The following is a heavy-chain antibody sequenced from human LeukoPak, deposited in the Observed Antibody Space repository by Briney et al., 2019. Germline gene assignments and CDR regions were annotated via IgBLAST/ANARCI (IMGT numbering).Heavy chain of an antibody. CDR2: ISYDVSNK. V-gene: IGHV3-30*18. D-gene: IGHD3-10*01. CDR3: AKDRSWRGSGSSYWY. CDR1: GFTFCSYG. Sequence: PGGSLRLSSAASGFTFCSYGIHWVRQAPGKGLEWVAVISYDVSNKYYRDSVQGRFTISRDNSKNTLYLQMNSLRAEDTAAYYCAKDRSWRGSGSSYWYWGPGTLVTVSS. J-gene: IGHJ4*02.